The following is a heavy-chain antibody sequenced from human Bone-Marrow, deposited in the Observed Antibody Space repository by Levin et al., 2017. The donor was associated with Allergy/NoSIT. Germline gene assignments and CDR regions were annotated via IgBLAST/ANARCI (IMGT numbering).Heavy chain of an antibody. V-gene: IGHV3-33*01. CDR1: GFTFSSYG. J-gene: IGHJ4*02. CDR2: IWYDGSNK. Sequence: PGESLKISCAASGFTFSSYGMHWVRQAPGKGLEWVAVIWYDGSNKYYADSVKGRFTISRDNSKNTLYLQMNSLRAEDTAVYYCARDLMRYCSGGSCYGVDYWGQGTLVTVSS. D-gene: IGHD2-15*01. CDR3: ARDLMRYCSGGSCYGVDY.